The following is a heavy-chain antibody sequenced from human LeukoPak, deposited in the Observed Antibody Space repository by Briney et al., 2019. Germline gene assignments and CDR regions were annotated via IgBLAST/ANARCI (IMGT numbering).Heavy chain of an antibody. Sequence: SETLSLTCTVSGGSISSYYWSWIRQPAGKGLEWIGRMYITGNTNYNPSLKSRVTMSLDTSKNPFSLKLSSVTAADTAVYYCARDSTASSPWYFDLWGRGTLVTVSS. J-gene: IGHJ2*01. V-gene: IGHV4-4*07. D-gene: IGHD2-21*02. CDR2: MYITGNT. CDR1: GGSISSYY. CDR3: ARDSTASSPWYFDL.